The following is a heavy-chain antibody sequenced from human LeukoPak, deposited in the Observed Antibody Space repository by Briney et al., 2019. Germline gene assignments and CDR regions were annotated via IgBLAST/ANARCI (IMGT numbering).Heavy chain of an antibody. CDR2: ISGSGGST. Sequence: GGSLRLSCAASGFTFSSYAMSWVRQAPGKGREWVSAISGSGGSTYYADSVKGRFTISRDNSKNTLYLQMNSLRAEDTAVYYCARDFWSGYPEYNWFDPWGQGTLVTVSS. CDR3: ARDFWSGYPEYNWFDP. D-gene: IGHD3-3*01. V-gene: IGHV3-23*01. CDR1: GFTFSSYA. J-gene: IGHJ5*02.